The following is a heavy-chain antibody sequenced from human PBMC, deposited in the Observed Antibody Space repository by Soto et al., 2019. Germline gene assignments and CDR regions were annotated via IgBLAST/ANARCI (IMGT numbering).Heavy chain of an antibody. CDR1: GGSISSYY. CDR3: ARDYGEKPVWWFDP. D-gene: IGHD4-17*01. V-gene: IGHV4-59*01. Sequence: SETLSLTCTVSGGSISSYYWSWIRQPPGKGLEWIGYINYSGSTNYNPSLKSRATISVDTSKNQFSLRLTSVTAADTAVYYCARDYGEKPVWWFDPWGQGTLVTVSS. J-gene: IGHJ5*02. CDR2: INYSGST.